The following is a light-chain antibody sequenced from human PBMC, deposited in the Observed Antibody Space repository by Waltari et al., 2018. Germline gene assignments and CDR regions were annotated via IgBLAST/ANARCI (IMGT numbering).Light chain of an antibody. CDR1: SLRSYH. J-gene: IGLJ2*01. CDR2: GKN. Sequence: SSELTQDPAVSVALGQTVRITCQGDSLRSYHASWYQQKPGQAPVLVIYGKNNRHSGIPDRFSGSSSGNTASLTITGAQAEDEADYYCNSRDSSGNHLGVFGGGTKLTVL. V-gene: IGLV3-19*01. CDR3: NSRDSSGNHLGV.